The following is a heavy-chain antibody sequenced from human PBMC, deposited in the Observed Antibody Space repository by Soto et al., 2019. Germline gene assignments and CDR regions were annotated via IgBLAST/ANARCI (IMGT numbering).Heavy chain of an antibody. CDR3: ARVIWGAARPVRENWFEP. CDR2: IIPIFGTA. V-gene: IGHV1-69*06. Sequence: SVKVSCKASGGTFSSYAISWVRQAPGQGLEWMGGIIPIFGTANYAQKFQGRVTITADKSTSTAYMELSSLRSEDTAVYYCARVIWGAARPVRENWFEPWGQGTLVTVSS. D-gene: IGHD6-6*01. CDR1: GGTFSSYA. J-gene: IGHJ5*02.